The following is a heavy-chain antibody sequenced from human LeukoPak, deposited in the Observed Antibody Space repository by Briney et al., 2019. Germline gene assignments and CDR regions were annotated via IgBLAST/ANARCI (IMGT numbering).Heavy chain of an antibody. CDR3: ARDWDGSGTVFDL. Sequence: GGSLRLSCAASGFTFRNYWMSWVRQAPGKGLEWVANIKTDGSQKYYVDSVGGLFAISRDNAKSSLYLQMNSLRVEDTAVYHCARDWDGSGTVFDLWGQGTLVTVSS. D-gene: IGHD3-10*01. J-gene: IGHJ5*02. V-gene: IGHV3-7*01. CDR1: GFTFRNYW. CDR2: IKTDGSQK.